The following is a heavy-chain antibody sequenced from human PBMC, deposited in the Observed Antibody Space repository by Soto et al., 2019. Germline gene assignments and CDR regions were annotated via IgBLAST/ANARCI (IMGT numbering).Heavy chain of an antibody. J-gene: IGHJ4*02. Sequence: GSLRLSCAASGFTFSNYEMNWVRQAPGKGLEWVSYISSVGSTRNYADSVKGRFTISRDNAKNSLYLQMNSLRAGDTAVYYCAKEATNINNFHYWGQGTLVTVSS. CDR1: GFTFSNYE. CDR2: ISSVGSTR. CDR3: AKEATNINNFHY. D-gene: IGHD1-26*01. V-gene: IGHV3-48*03.